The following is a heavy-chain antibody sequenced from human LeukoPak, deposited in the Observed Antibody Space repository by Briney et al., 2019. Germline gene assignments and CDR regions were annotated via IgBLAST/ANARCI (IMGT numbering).Heavy chain of an antibody. V-gene: IGHV3-7*01. J-gene: IGHJ4*02. CDR3: ARDYGDYARPFDY. D-gene: IGHD4-17*01. Sequence: GGSLRLSCAVSGFTFSRNSMNWVREAPGKGLEWVANIKQDGSEKYYVDSVKGRFTISRDNAKNSLYLQMNSLRAEDTAVYYCARDYGDYARPFDYWGQGTLVTVSS. CDR1: GFTFSRNS. CDR2: IKQDGSEK.